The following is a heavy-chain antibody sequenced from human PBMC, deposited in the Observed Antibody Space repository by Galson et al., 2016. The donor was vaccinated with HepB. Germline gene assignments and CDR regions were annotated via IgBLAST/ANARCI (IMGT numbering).Heavy chain of an antibody. CDR1: GFAFSVYG. CDR3: ARGTTALGDY. CDR2: ISTSGGST. Sequence: SLRLSCAASGFAFSVYGMPWVRPAPRTGLEWVPAISTSGGSTDYADSVKGRFTISRDNSKNMLYLQMNSLRVDDTALYYCARGTTALGDYWGQGVLVTVSS. V-gene: IGHV3-23*01. D-gene: IGHD4-11*01. J-gene: IGHJ4*02.